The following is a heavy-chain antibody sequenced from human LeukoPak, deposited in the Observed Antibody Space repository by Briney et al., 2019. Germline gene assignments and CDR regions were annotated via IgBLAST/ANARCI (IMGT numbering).Heavy chain of an antibody. D-gene: IGHD1-26*01. Sequence: GGSLKLSCAASGFXFSGSAIHWARQSSGKGLEWVGQIDKKDKGYATATAYAASVKGGFTISRDDSINTAYLQMKSLKTEDTALYYCTRDSGTYNWFDPWGQGTLVTVSS. CDR2: IDKKDKGYATAT. J-gene: IGHJ5*02. CDR3: TRDSGTYNWFDP. V-gene: IGHV3-73*01. CDR1: GFXFSGSA.